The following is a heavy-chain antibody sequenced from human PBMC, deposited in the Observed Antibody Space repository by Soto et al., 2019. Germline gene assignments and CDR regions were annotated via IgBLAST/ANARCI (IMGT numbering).Heavy chain of an antibody. CDR3: ARGPESSYRLLYLDWFDP. D-gene: IGHD2-2*02. V-gene: IGHV4-30-4*01. CDR1: GGSTSSGDYY. Sequence: PSETLSLTCTVSGGSTSSGDYYWSWIRQPPGKGLEWIGYIYYSGSTYYNPSLKSRVTISVDTSKNQFSLKLSSVTAADTAVYYCARGPESSYRLLYLDWFDPWGQGTLVTVSS. J-gene: IGHJ5*02. CDR2: IYYSGST.